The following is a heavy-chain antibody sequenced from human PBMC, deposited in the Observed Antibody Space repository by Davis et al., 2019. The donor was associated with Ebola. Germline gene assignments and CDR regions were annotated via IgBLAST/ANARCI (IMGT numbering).Heavy chain of an antibody. V-gene: IGHV4-59*01. CDR3: ASRRGASPYLDF. D-gene: IGHD1-26*01. CDR1: GGSISSYY. J-gene: IGHJ4*02. Sequence: MPSETLSLTCSVSVSGGSISSYYWSWIRQPPGKGLEWIGYIYDSGTTNYNPSLKSRVTISVDTSKNQFSLNLSSVTAADTAVYFCASRRGASPYLDFWGQGTLVTVSS. CDR2: IYDSGTT.